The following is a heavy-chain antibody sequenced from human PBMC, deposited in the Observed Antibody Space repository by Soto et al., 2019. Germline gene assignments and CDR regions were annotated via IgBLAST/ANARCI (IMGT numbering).Heavy chain of an antibody. CDR1: GGSISSSSYY. D-gene: IGHD2-8*02. CDR2: IFYSGST. Sequence: SETLSLTCTVSGGSISSSSYYWGWIRQPPGKGLEWIGSIFYSGSTYYNPSLKSRVTISVDTSKNQFSLKLSSVTAADTAVYYCARDKITGLFDYWGQGTLVT. CDR3: ARDKITGLFDY. V-gene: IGHV4-39*02. J-gene: IGHJ4*02.